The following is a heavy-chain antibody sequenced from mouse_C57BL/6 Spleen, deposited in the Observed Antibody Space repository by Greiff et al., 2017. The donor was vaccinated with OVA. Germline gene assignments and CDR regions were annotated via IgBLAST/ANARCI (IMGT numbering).Heavy chain of an antibody. CDR2: IDPSDSYT. CDR1: GYTFTSYW. J-gene: IGHJ3*01. CDR3: ARSDYGSSYGAY. D-gene: IGHD1-1*01. Sequence: QVQLQQPGAELVKPGASVKLSCKASGYTFTSYWMQWVKQRPGQGLEWIGEIDPSDSYTNYNQKFKGKATLTVDTSSSTAYMQLSSLTSEDSAVYYCARSDYGSSYGAYGGQGTLVTVSA. V-gene: IGHV1-50*01.